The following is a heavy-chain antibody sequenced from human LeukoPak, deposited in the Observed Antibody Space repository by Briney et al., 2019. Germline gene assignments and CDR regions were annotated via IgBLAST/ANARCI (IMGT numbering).Heavy chain of an antibody. J-gene: IGHJ4*02. CDR2: INSDSMWI. V-gene: IGHV3-21*04. CDR3: AKDAYSSGWYGGGYFDY. D-gene: IGHD6-19*01. Sequence: GGSLRLSCAASGFSFSTYSMNWVRQAPGKGLEWVSSINSDSMWIYYADSVKGRFTISRDNARNSLYLQMNSLRAEDTALYYCAKDAYSSGWYGGGYFDYWGQGTLVTVSS. CDR1: GFSFSTYS.